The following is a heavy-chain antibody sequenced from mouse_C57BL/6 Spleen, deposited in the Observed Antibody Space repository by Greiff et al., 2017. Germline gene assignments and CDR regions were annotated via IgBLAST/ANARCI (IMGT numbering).Heavy chain of an antibody. CDR3: TRGITTVVATRFDY. V-gene: IGHV1-5*01. CDR2: IYPGNSDT. J-gene: IGHJ2*01. Sequence: EVQRVESGTVLARPGASVKMSCKTSGYTFTSYWMHWVKQRPGQGLEWIGAIYPGNSDTSYNQKFKGKAKLTAVTSASTAYMELSSLTNEDSAVYYCTRGITTVVATRFDYWGQGTTLTVSS. D-gene: IGHD1-1*01. CDR1: GYTFTSYW.